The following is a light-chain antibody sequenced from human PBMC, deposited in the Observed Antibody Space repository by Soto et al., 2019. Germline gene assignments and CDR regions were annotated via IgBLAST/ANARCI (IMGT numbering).Light chain of an antibody. Sequence: QSALTQPASVSGAPGQSITISCTGTSSDVGSYNLVSWYQQPPGKAPKLMIYEGSKRPPGVSNRFSGSKSGNTASLTISGLQAEDAADDFCCSYAGSSTYVFGTGTKLTVL. V-gene: IGLV2-23*01. J-gene: IGLJ1*01. CDR3: CSYAGSSTYV. CDR2: EGS. CDR1: SSDVGSYNL.